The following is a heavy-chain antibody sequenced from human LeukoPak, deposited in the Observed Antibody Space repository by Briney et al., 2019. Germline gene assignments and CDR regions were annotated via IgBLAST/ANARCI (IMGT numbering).Heavy chain of an antibody. CDR2: IWYDGSNK. D-gene: IGHD4-17*01. Sequence: PGGSLRLSCAASGFTFSSYGMHWVRQAPGKGLEWVAVIWYDGSNKYYADSVKGRFTISRDNSKNTLYLQMNSLRAEDTAVYYCARPMTTVTHYYFDYWGQGTLVTVSS. J-gene: IGHJ4*02. CDR3: ARPMTTVTHYYFDY. V-gene: IGHV3-33*01. CDR1: GFTFSSYG.